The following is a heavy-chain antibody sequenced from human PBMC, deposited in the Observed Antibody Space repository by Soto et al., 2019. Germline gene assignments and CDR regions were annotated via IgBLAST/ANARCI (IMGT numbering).Heavy chain of an antibody. V-gene: IGHV5-10-1*01. Sequence: GESLKISCKGSGYSFTIYWISWVRQMPGKGLEWMGRIDPSDSYTNYSPSFQGHVTISADKSISTAYLQWSSLKASDIAMYYCARHRYYGSGSYQFDYWGQGTLVTVSS. J-gene: IGHJ4*02. CDR2: IDPSDSYT. CDR3: ARHRYYGSGSYQFDY. D-gene: IGHD3-10*01. CDR1: GYSFTIYW.